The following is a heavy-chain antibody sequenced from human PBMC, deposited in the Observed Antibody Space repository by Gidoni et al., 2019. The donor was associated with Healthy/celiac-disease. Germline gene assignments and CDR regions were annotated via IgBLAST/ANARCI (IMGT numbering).Heavy chain of an antibody. Sequence: EVQLVESGGGLVKPGGSLRLSCAASGFTFSTAWMSWVRQAPGKGLECVGRIKSKTDGWTTDYAAPVKGRFTISRDDSKNTLYLQMNSLKTEDTAVYYCTTTPHKPSNYYGMDVWGQGTTVTVSS. CDR2: IKSKTDGWTT. CDR1: GFTFSTAW. J-gene: IGHJ6*02. V-gene: IGHV3-15*01. CDR3: TTTPHKPSNYYGMDV.